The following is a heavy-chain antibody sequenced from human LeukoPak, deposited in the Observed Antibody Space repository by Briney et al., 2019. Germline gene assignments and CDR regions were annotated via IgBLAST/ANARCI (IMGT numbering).Heavy chain of an antibody. V-gene: IGHV3-23*01. CDR2: ISGSGDST. CDR3: AKGPQQWLVKGVGVNWFDP. D-gene: IGHD6-19*01. J-gene: IGHJ5*02. Sequence: SGGSLRLSCAASGFTFSSYAMSWVRQAPGKGLEWVSAISGSGDSTYYADSVKGRFTISRDNSKNTLYLQMNSLRAEDTAVYYCAKGPQQWLVKGVGVNWFDPWGQGTLVTVSS. CDR1: GFTFSSYA.